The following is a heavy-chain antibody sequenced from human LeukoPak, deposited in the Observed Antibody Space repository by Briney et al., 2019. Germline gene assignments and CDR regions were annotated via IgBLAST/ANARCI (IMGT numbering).Heavy chain of an antibody. CDR3: ARDRELGS. V-gene: IGHV4-59*01. CDR2: IYNSGST. D-gene: IGHD3-16*01. J-gene: IGHJ5*02. Sequence: SETLSLTCIVSGGSISIYYWNWIRQPPGKGLEWLGYIYNSGSTDYNPSLKRRVTTSADTSKNQFSLKLTSVTAADTAVYYCARDRELGSWGQGILVTVSS. CDR1: GGSISIYY.